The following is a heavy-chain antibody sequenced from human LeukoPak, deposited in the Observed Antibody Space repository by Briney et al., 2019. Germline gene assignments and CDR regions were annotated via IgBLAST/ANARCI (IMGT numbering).Heavy chain of an antibody. D-gene: IGHD4-11*01. V-gene: IGHV4-34*01. CDR2: INHSGST. CDR3: ARASVTYYYYYYMDV. CDR1: GGSFSGYY. Sequence: SETLSLTCAVYGGSFSGYYWSWIRQPPGKGLEWIGEINHSGSTNYNPSLKSRVTISVDTSKNQFSLKLSSVTAADTAVYYCARASVTYYYYYYMDVWGKGTTVTVFS. J-gene: IGHJ6*03.